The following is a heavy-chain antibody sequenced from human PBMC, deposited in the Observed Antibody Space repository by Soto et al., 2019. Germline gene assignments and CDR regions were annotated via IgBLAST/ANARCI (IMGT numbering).Heavy chain of an antibody. Sequence: GASVKVPGKAPGYTFTLYAMHWVRQAPGQRLEWMGWINAANGNTKSSQKFQGRVTFTRDTSASTGYMELSTLNSADTAVYYCATDQPRDYAFWSGYSHGYDYWGQGTPVTVSS. CDR3: ATDQPRDYAFWSGYSHGYDY. J-gene: IGHJ4*02. V-gene: IGHV1-3*01. CDR1: GYTFTLYA. D-gene: IGHD3-3*01. CDR2: INAANGNT.